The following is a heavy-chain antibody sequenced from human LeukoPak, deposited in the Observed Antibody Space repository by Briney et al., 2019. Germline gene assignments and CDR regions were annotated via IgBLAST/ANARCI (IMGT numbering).Heavy chain of an antibody. J-gene: IGHJ4*02. CDR2: IKQDGSEK. V-gene: IGHV3-7*01. CDR1: GFIFNDYW. D-gene: IGHD5-12*01. CDR3: ARGPATWGY. Sequence: GGSLRLSCAASGFIFNDYWMSWVRQAPGKGLEWVANIKQDGSEKYYVDSVKGRFTISRDNAKNSPYLQMNSLRAEDTAVYYCARGPATWGYWGQGTLVTVSS.